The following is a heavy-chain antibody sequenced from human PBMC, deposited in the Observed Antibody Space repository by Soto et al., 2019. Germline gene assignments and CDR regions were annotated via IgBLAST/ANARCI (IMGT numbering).Heavy chain of an antibody. D-gene: IGHD2-15*01. V-gene: IGHV4-59*01. CDR1: GGSISSYY. J-gene: IGHJ5*02. CDR3: ARGIGYCSGGSCYNWFDP. CDR2: IYYSGST. Sequence: NPSETLSLTCTVSGGSISSYYWSWIRQPPGKGLEWIGYIYYSGSTNYNPSLKSRVTISVDTSKNQFSLKLSSVTAADTAVYYCARGIGYCSGGSCYNWFDPWGQGTLVTGS.